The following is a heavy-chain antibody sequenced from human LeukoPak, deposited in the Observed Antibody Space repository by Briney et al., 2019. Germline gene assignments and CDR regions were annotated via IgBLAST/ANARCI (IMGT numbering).Heavy chain of an antibody. D-gene: IGHD3-9*01. CDR1: GGTFSSHA. Sequence: SVKASCKASGGTFSSHAISWVRQAPGQGLEWMGGIIPIFGTANYAQKFQGRVTITADESTSTAYMELSSLRSEDTAVYYCARDYYDILTGYYNPSGNDYWGQGTLVTVSS. V-gene: IGHV1-69*13. CDR3: ARDYYDILTGYYNPSGNDY. CDR2: IIPIFGTA. J-gene: IGHJ4*02.